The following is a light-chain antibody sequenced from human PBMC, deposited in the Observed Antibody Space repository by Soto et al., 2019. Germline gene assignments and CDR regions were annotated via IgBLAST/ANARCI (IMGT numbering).Light chain of an antibody. V-gene: IGLV2-11*01. CDR3: CSFAGSYTSFV. CDR1: SNY. CDR2: DVN. Sequence: QSALTQPRSVSGSPGQSVTISCTGTSNYVSWYQQHPGKAPKLIISDVNKRPSGVPDRFSGSKSGRTASLTISGLLAEDEADYYCCSFAGSYTSFVFATGTKVTV. J-gene: IGLJ1*01.